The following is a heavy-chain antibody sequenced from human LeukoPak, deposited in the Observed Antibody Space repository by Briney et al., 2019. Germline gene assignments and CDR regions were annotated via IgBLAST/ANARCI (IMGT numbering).Heavy chain of an antibody. Sequence: SETLSLTCTVSGGSISSGSYYWSWIRQPAGKGLEWIGRIYTSGSTNYNPSLKSRVTISVDTSENQFSLKLSSVTAADTAVYNCAREAKAVAGLFDYWGQGTLVTVSS. CDR3: AREAKAVAGLFDY. CDR2: IYTSGST. V-gene: IGHV4-61*02. CDR1: GGSISSGSYY. D-gene: IGHD6-19*01. J-gene: IGHJ4*02.